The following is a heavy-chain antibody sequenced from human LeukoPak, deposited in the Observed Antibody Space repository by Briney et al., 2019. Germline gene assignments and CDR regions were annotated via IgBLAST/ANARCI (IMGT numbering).Heavy chain of an antibody. CDR2: IYPGHSDT. Sequence: PGESLKIFCQTSGYSFVTYGIVWVLQMPGKGLEWVGLIYPGHSDTTYSPSFQGQVTISADKSTDTAYLHWNSLKASDTATYFCVRRIQGYLDYWRLGTLVTVSS. CDR3: VRRIQGYLDY. V-gene: IGHV5-51*01. J-gene: IGHJ4*02. CDR1: GYSFVTYG.